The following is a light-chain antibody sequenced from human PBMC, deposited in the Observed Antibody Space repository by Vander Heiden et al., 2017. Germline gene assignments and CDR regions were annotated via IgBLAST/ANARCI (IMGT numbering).Light chain of an antibody. J-gene: IGLJ3*02. CDR2: VNRDGSH. CDR1: SGHSTYV. V-gene: IGLV4-69*02. Sequence: QIVLTQSPSASASLRASVKLTCTLSSGHSTYVIAWHQQQPGKGPRYLMKVNRDGSHSKGDGIPDRFSGSRSGAVLYLTISSLRSEDEADYYWQTWGTGIRVFGGGTKLTVL. CDR3: QTWGTGIRV.